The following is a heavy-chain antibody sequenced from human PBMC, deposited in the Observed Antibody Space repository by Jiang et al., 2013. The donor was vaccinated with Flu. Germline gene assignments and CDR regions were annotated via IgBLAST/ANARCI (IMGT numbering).Heavy chain of an antibody. CDR3: ARSDYYDSSGYSAFDY. J-gene: IGHJ4*02. CDR1: GFSLSTSGMC. Sequence: TLTLTCTFSGFSLSTSGMCVSWIRQPPGKALEWVALIAWDDDKYYRTSLKTRLTISKDTSKNQVVLTMTNMDPVDTATYYCARSDYYDSSGYSAFDYWGQGTLVTVSS. CDR2: IAWDDDK. D-gene: IGHD3-22*01. V-gene: IGHV2-70*01.